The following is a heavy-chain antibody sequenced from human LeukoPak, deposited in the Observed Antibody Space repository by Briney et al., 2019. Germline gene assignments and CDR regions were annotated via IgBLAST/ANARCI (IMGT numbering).Heavy chain of an antibody. J-gene: IGHJ4*02. CDR3: ARVLFYSSGNKSNRVDY. D-gene: IGHD6-19*01. Sequence: EASVKVSCKASGYTFTGYYIHWVRQAPGQGLEWMGWINPDSGGTNYAQKFQGRVTITRDTSIRTAYMELSRLRSDDTAVYYCARVLFYSSGNKSNRVDYWGQGTLVTVSS. V-gene: IGHV1-2*02. CDR1: GYTFTGYY. CDR2: INPDSGGT.